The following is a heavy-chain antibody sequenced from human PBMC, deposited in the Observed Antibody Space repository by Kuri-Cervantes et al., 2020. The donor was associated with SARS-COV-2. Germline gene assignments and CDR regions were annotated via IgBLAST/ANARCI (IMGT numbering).Heavy chain of an antibody. V-gene: IGHV4-59*01. J-gene: IGHJ6*02. D-gene: IGHD6-19*01. CDR3: AREGSGWYGEDYYYYGMDV. Sequence: SETLSLTCTVSGDSISSYYLRWIRQRPGKGLEWIGYIYYSGSTNYNHSLKSRVTISVDTSKNQFSLTLSSVTAADTAVYYCAREGSGWYGEDYYYYGMDVWGQGTTVTVSS. CDR1: GDSISSYY. CDR2: IYYSGST.